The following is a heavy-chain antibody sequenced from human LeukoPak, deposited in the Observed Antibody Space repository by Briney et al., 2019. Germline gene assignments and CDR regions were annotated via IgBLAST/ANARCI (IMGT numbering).Heavy chain of an antibody. CDR1: GGTFSSYA. CDR3: ARDDYGDYYYYMDV. CDR2: INPSGGST. Sequence: ASVKVSCKASGGTFSSYAISWVRQAPGQGLEWMGIINPSGGSTSYAQKFQGRVTMTRDMSTSTVYMELSSLRSEDTAVYYCARDDYGDYYYYMDVWGKGTTVTVSS. J-gene: IGHJ6*03. V-gene: IGHV1-46*01. D-gene: IGHD4-17*01.